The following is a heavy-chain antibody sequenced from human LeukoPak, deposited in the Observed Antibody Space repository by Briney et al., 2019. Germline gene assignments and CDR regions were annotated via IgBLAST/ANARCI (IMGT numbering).Heavy chain of an antibody. V-gene: IGHV1-46*01. CDR3: ARGPRIAVAGPRGHDAFDI. J-gene: IGHJ3*02. Sequence: ASVKVSCKASGYTFTSYYMHWVRQAPGQGLEWMGIINPSGGSTSYAQKFQGRVTMTRDMSTSTVCMELSSLRSEDTAVYYCARGPRIAVAGPRGHDAFDIWGQGTMVTVSS. CDR2: INPSGGST. CDR1: GYTFTSYY. D-gene: IGHD6-19*01.